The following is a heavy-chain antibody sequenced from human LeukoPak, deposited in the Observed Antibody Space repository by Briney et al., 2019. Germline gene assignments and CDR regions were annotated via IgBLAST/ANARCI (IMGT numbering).Heavy chain of an antibody. Sequence: SETLSLTCTVSGGSISSYTWSWIRQPAGKRPEWIGRIYTSGTTSYNPPLESRVTLSVDTSKNQFSLKLSSVTAADTAVYYCARVVTPYYFDYWGQGTLVTVSS. CDR1: GGSISSYT. V-gene: IGHV4-4*07. D-gene: IGHD2-21*02. J-gene: IGHJ4*02. CDR3: ARVVTPYYFDY. CDR2: IYTSGTT.